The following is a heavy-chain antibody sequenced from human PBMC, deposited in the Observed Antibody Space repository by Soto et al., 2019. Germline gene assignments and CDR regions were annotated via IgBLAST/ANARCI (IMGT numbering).Heavy chain of an antibody. CDR3: ARDGVGAARPRVPFDY. J-gene: IGHJ4*02. CDR2: INPSGGST. V-gene: IGHV1-46*01. Sequence: GASVKVSCKASGYTFTCYYIHWVRQAPGQGLEWMGIINPSGGSTSYAQKFQGRVTMTRDTSTSTVYMELSSLRSEDTAVYYCARDGVGAARPRVPFDYWGQGTLVTVSS. CDR1: GYTFTCYY. D-gene: IGHD6-6*01.